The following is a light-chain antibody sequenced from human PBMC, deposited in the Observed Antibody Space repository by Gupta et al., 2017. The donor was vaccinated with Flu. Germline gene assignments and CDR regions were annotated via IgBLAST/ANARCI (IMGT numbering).Light chain of an antibody. Sequence: QSITISCTGSNSVIGADVSWYQHHPGTAPKLLMYDVNNRPSGISKRFSGSKSGNPASLAIYGLRAEDEADYYCTSCKGGTTRCVFGVGTQLTVL. CDR2: DVN. J-gene: IGLJ2*01. CDR1: NSVIGAD. V-gene: IGLV2-14*03. CDR3: TSCKGGTTRCV.